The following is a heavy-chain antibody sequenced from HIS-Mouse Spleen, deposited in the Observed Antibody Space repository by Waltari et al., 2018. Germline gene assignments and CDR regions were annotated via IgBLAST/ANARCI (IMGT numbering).Heavy chain of an antibody. Sequence: VQLVESGGGLVQPGGSLRLSCAASGFTFSSYAMHWVRQAPGKGLEWVAVISYDGSNKYYAESVNGRFTISRDNSKNTLYLQMNSLRAEDTAVYYCAREGVMITFGGVIASGDAFDIWGQGTMVTVSS. J-gene: IGHJ3*02. D-gene: IGHD3-16*02. CDR2: ISYDGSNK. CDR1: GFTFSSYA. CDR3: AREGVMITFGGVIASGDAFDI. V-gene: IGHV3-30*04.